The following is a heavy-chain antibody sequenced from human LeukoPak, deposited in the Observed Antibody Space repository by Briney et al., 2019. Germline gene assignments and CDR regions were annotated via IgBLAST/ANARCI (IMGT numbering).Heavy chain of an antibody. J-gene: IGHJ4*02. D-gene: IGHD2-2*01. V-gene: IGHV3-53*01. CDR2: IYTGGSA. CDR3: ARGRVPAALLFDY. Sequence: TGGSLRLSCAASGFTVRSNYMSWVRQTPGKGLEWVSVIYTGGSAYYADSVKGRFTISRDTSKNTVYLQMNSPRAEDTAVYYCARGRVPAALLFDYWGQGTQVTVSS. CDR1: GFTVRSNY.